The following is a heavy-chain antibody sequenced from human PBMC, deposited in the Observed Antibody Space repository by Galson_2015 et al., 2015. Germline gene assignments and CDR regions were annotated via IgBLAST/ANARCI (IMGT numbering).Heavy chain of an antibody. J-gene: IGHJ3*02. V-gene: IGHV4-59*01. D-gene: IGHD4-17*01. CDR1: GGSIGTYY. CDR2: IYYNGRT. Sequence: SETLSLTCTVSGGSIGTYYWSWIRQSPEKGLEWIGYIYYNGRTNLNPSLTSRVTISVDPSKNQFSLKLRSVTAADTAVYYCARENLALGGDEFPHGAFDIWGQGTMVTVSS. CDR3: ARENLALGGDEFPHGAFDI.